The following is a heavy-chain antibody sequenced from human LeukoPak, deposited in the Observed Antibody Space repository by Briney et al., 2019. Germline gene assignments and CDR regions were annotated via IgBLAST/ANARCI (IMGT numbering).Heavy chain of an antibody. V-gene: IGHV3-30-3*01. CDR3: ARDSALWFGELTH. CDR1: GFTFSSYA. J-gene: IGHJ4*02. CDR2: ISYDGSNK. Sequence: PGGSLRLSCAASGFTFSSYAMHWVRQAPGKGLEWVAVISYDGSNKYYADSVKGRFTISRDNSKNTLYLQMNSLRAEDTAVYYCARDSALWFGELTHWGQGTLVTVSS. D-gene: IGHD3-10*01.